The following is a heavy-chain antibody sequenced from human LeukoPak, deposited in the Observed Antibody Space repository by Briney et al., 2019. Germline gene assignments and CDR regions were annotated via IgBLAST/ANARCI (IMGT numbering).Heavy chain of an antibody. CDR3: ARDLSDFGVKNENWFDP. V-gene: IGHV4-59*01. CDR1: GGSISSYY. CDR2: IYYSGST. J-gene: IGHJ5*02. D-gene: IGHD3-3*01. Sequence: SETLSLTCTVSGGSISSYYWSWIRQPPGKGLEWIGYIYYSGSTNYNPSLKSRVTISVDTSKNQFSLKLSSVTAADTAVYYCARDLSDFGVKNENWFDPWGQGTLVTVSS.